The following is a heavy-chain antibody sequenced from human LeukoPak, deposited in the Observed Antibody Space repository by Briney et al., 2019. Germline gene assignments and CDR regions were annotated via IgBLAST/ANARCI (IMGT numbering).Heavy chain of an antibody. V-gene: IGHV1-8*01. CDR3: ARQDAVITAPFDY. CDR1: GYTFTSYD. D-gene: IGHD3-16*02. Sequence: ASVKVSCKASGYTFTSYDINWVRQATGQGLEWMGWMNPNSGNTGYAQKFQGRVTMTRNTSISTAYMELSSLRSEDTAVYYCARQDAVITAPFDYWGQGTLVTVSS. J-gene: IGHJ4*02. CDR2: MNPNSGNT.